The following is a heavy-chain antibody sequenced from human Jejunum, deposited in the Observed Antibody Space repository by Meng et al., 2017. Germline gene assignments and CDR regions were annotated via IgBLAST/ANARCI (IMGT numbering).Heavy chain of an antibody. CDR1: GDSISSSSYY. Sequence: LQESGPGLVKPPETLALPCPVSGDSISSSSYYWGWIRQTPGKGLEWIGSIYYSGTTYYNPSLNSRVTISVDTSKNHFSLKLNSVTAADTAVYYCAREMTSAYFSESWGQGTLVTVSS. D-gene: IGHD3-22*01. CDR3: AREMTSAYFSES. CDR2: IYYSGTT. V-gene: IGHV4-39*07. J-gene: IGHJ4*02.